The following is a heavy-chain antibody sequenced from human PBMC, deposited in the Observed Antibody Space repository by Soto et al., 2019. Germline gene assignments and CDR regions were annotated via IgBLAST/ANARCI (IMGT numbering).Heavy chain of an antibody. CDR2: ISAYNGNT. CDR3: ARAAAADPVLFVV. CDR1: VYAFTSYG. D-gene: IGHD6-13*01. V-gene: IGHV1-18*01. Sequence: ASVKVSCKASVYAFTSYGISWVRQAPGQGLEWMGWISAYNGNTNYAQKLQGRVTMTTDTSTSTAYMELRSLRSDDTAVYYCARAAAADPVLFVVWGQGTLVIVSS. J-gene: IGHJ4*02.